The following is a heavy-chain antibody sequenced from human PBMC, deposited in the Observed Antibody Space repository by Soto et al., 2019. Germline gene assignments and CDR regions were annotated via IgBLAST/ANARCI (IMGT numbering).Heavy chain of an antibody. D-gene: IGHD6-19*01. CDR1: GFTFNDYT. V-gene: IGHV3-9*01. CDR3: AKDRPRQYSSAWTFDY. CDR2: ISWKTGSI. Sequence: GGSLRLSCAASGFTFNDYTMHWVRQGPGKGLEWVSGISWKTGSIGYADSVKGRFTISRDNAKNSLYLQMNSLTAEDTALYYCAKDRPRQYSSAWTFDYWGHGTLVTVSS. J-gene: IGHJ4*01.